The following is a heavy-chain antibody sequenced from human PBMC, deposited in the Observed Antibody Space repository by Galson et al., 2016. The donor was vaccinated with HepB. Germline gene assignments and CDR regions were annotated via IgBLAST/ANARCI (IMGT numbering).Heavy chain of an antibody. D-gene: IGHD1-26*01. J-gene: IGHJ3*02. Sequence: SLRLSCAASGFTFEDYAMHWVRQAPGKGLEWVSGISWNSGVVDYADSVKGRFTISRDNAKNSLFLQMNSLRPEDTALYYCAKKGSYYSFDIWGQGTMVTVSS. CDR1: GFTFEDYA. CDR2: ISWNSGVV. CDR3: AKKGSYYSFDI. V-gene: IGHV3-9*01.